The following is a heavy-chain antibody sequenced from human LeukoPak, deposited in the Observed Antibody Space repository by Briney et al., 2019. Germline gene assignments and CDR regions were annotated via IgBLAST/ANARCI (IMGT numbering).Heavy chain of an antibody. D-gene: IGHD2-15*01. CDR1: GVSISSVNW. CDR2: IYHGGNT. V-gene: IGHV4-4*02. Sequence: PSETLSLTCAVSGVSISSVNWWSWVRQPPGKALEWIGEIYHGGNTNYNPSLKSRLTLSVDKSKNQFSLKLSSVTAADTAMYYCARVASGVVVAAIRTEWFDPWGQGTLVTVSS. J-gene: IGHJ5*02. CDR3: ARVASGVVVAAIRTEWFDP.